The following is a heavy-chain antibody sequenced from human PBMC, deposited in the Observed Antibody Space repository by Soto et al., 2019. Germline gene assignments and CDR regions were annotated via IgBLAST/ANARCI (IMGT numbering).Heavy chain of an antibody. V-gene: IGHV5-10-1*01. J-gene: IGHJ4*02. Sequence: PGESLKISCKGSGYSFAGYWITWVRQKPGKGLEWMGRIDPSDSQTYYSPSFPGHVTISADKSISTAYLQWSSLEAADTAMYYCARPTYCSSTHCSPFDYWGQGTLVTVSS. CDR1: GYSFAGYW. CDR3: ARPTYCSSTHCSPFDY. CDR2: IDPSDSQT. D-gene: IGHD2-2*01.